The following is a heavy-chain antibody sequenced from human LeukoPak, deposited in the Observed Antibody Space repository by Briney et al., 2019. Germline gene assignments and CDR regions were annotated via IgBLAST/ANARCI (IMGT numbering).Heavy chain of an antibody. V-gene: IGHV3-49*04. CDR2: IRSKAYGGTT. D-gene: IGHD3-3*01. J-gene: IGHJ5*02. CDR3: TRVGSSTYDFWSGYLDP. CDR1: GFTFGDYT. Sequence: PGGSLRLSCTASGFTFGDYTMGWVRQAPGKGLEWAVFIRSKAYGGTTEYAASVKGRFTISRDDSKSTAYLQMNSLKTEDTAVYYCTRVGSSTYDFWSGYLDPWGQGTLVTVSS.